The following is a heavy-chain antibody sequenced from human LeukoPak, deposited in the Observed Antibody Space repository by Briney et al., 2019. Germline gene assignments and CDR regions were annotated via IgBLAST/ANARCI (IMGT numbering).Heavy chain of an antibody. CDR3: AKFHSPGRVTHFYWYFDL. V-gene: IGHV3-23*01. CDR2: TSGSGGST. D-gene: IGHD2-21*02. Sequence: GGSLRLSCAASGLTVSNSYMSWLRQAPGKGLEWVSTTSGSGGSTDYADSVKGRFTLSRDNSKNTLFLQVNSLRADDTAVYYCAKFHSPGRVTHFYWYFDLWGRGTLVTVSS. J-gene: IGHJ2*01. CDR1: GLTVSNSY.